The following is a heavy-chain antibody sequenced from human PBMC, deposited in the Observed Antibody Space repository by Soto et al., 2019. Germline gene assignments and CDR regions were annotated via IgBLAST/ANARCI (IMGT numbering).Heavy chain of an antibody. CDR3: AGREYYDFWSGYYREAYYYGMDV. J-gene: IGHJ6*02. D-gene: IGHD3-3*01. CDR2: INHSGST. CDR1: GGSFSGYY. Sequence: ETLSLTCAVYGGSFSGYYWSWIRQPPGKGLEWIGEINHSGSTNYNPSLKSRVTISVDTSKNQFSLKLSSVTAADTAVYYCAGREYYDFWSGYYREAYYYGMDVWGQGTTVTVSS. V-gene: IGHV4-34*01.